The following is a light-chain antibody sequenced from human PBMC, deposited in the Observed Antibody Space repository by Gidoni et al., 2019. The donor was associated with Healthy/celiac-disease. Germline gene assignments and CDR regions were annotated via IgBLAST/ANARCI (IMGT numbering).Light chain of an antibody. CDR2: LGS. CDR3: MQALQTPLFT. Sequence: DSVMTQSPLSLPVTPGEPASISCRSSQSLLHSNVYNYLDWYLQKPGQSPQLLIYLGSNRASGVPDRFSGSGSGTDFTLKISRVEAEDVGVYYCMQALQTPLFTFGPGTKVDIK. CDR1: QSLLHSNVYNY. J-gene: IGKJ3*01. V-gene: IGKV2-28*01.